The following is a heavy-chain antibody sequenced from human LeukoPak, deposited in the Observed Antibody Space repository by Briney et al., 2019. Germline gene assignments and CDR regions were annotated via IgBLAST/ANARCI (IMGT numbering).Heavy chain of an antibody. CDR3: ARILKISGGYFLGFYFDY. CDR1: GYTFTSYG. J-gene: IGHJ4*02. CDR2: ISAYNGNT. D-gene: IGHD1-26*01. V-gene: IGHV1-18*01. Sequence: ASVKVSCKASGYTFTSYGISWVRQAPGQGLEWMGWISAYNGNTNYAQKLQGRVTMTTDTSTSTAYMELNSLRADDTAIYFCARILKISGGYFLGFYFDYWGQGTLVTVSS.